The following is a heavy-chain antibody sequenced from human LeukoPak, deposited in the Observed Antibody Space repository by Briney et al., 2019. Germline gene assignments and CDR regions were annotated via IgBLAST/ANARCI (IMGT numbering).Heavy chain of an antibody. CDR1: GGSFSGYY. D-gene: IGHD3-10*01. CDR3: ARAVVRGVIKSHFDY. Sequence: SETLSLTCAVYGGSFSGYYWSWIRQPPGKGLEWIGEINHSGSTNYNPSLKSRATISVDTSKNQFSLKLSSVTAADTAVYYCARAVVRGVIKSHFDYWGQGTLVTVSS. CDR2: INHSGST. V-gene: IGHV4-34*01. J-gene: IGHJ4*02.